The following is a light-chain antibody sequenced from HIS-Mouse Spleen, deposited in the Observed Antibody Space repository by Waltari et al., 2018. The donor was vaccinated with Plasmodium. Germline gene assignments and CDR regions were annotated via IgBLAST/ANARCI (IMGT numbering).Light chain of an antibody. CDR3: QQYDNLPPLFT. V-gene: IGKV1-33*01. CDR1: QDISNY. Sequence: DIQMPQSPSSLSASAGDRVTITCQASQDISNYLNWYQQKPGKAPKLLIYDASNLETGVPSRFSGSGSGTDFTFTISSLQPEDIATYYCQQYDNLPPLFTFGPGTKVDIK. CDR2: DAS. J-gene: IGKJ3*01.